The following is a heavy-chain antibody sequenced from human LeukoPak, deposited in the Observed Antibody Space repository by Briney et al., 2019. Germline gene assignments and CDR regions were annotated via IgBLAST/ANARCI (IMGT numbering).Heavy chain of an antibody. V-gene: IGHV1-69*05. CDR3: ARGRRWELLGYYYYYMDV. CDR2: IIPIFGTA. D-gene: IGHD1-26*01. J-gene: IGHJ6*03. CDR1: GGTFSSYA. Sequence: VASVQVSCKASGGTFSSYAISWVRQAPGQGLEWMGGIIPIFGTANYAQKFQGRVTITTDESTSTAYMELSSLRSEDTAVYYCARGRRWELLGYYYYYMDVWGKGTTVTVSS.